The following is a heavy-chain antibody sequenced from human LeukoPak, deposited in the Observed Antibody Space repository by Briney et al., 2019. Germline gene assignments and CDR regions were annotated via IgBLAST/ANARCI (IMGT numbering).Heavy chain of an antibody. CDR2: ISYDGSNK. CDR3: AKDAPPIIRYFDWLSHPYFDY. Sequence: PGGSLRLSCAASGFTFSSYAMSWVRQAPGKGLEWVAVISYDGSNKYYADSVKGRFTISRDNSKNTLYLQMNSLRAEDTAVYYCAKDAPPIIRYFDWLSHPYFDYWGQGTLVTVSS. J-gene: IGHJ4*02. V-gene: IGHV3-30*18. CDR1: GFTFSSYA. D-gene: IGHD3-9*01.